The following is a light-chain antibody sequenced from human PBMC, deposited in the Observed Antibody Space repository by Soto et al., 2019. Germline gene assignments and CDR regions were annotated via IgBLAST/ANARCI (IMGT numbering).Light chain of an antibody. Sequence: QLVLTQSPSASASLGASVKLTCTLSSGHSSYAIAWHQQQPEKGPRYLMKLNSDGSHSKGDGILDRFSGSSSGAERYLTISSLQSEDEADYYCQTWGTGGVVFGGGTKLTVL. J-gene: IGLJ2*01. CDR2: LNSDGSH. CDR3: QTWGTGGVV. V-gene: IGLV4-69*01. CDR1: SGHSSYA.